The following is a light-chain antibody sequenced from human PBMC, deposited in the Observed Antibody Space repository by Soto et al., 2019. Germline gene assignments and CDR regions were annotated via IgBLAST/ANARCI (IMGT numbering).Light chain of an antibody. CDR1: QSVSNN. J-gene: IGKJ5*01. V-gene: IGKV3-15*01. CDR3: QQYNDWPRIT. CDR2: YAS. Sequence: EIMMTQSPATLSVSPGESATLSCRASQSVSNNLAWYQHKPGQAPRLLSYYASTSATGIPARFSGSGSGTEFTLTISSLQSEDFALYYCQQYNDWPRITFGQGTRLQIK.